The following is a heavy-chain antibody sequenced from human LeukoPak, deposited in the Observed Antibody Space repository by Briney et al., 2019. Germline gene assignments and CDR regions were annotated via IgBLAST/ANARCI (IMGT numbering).Heavy chain of an antibody. CDR2: IRSKANNYAT. V-gene: IGHV3-73*01. J-gene: IGHJ6*02. D-gene: IGHD3-3*01. Sequence: GGSLRLSCAASGFTLSGSAVHWVRQASGKGLEWVGRIRSKANNYATAYAASVKGRFTISRDDSKNTAYLQMNSLRAEDTAVYYCARDAPVPSITIFGVVIKDVWGQGTTVTVSS. CDR3: ARDAPVPSITIFGVVIKDV. CDR1: GFTLSGSA.